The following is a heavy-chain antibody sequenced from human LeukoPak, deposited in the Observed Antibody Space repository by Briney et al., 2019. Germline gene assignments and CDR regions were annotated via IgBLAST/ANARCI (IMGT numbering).Heavy chain of an antibody. CDR2: VSWNSGSI. CDR3: AKDYRYSSSSEGYFDY. CDR1: GFTFDDYA. V-gene: IGHV3-9*01. Sequence: PGRSLRLSCVASGFTFDDYAMHWVRQAPGKGLEWVSGVSWNSGSIGYADSVKGRFTISRDNSKNTLYLQMNSLRAEDTAVYYCAKDYRYSSSSEGYFDYWGQGTLVTVSS. D-gene: IGHD6-6*01. J-gene: IGHJ4*02.